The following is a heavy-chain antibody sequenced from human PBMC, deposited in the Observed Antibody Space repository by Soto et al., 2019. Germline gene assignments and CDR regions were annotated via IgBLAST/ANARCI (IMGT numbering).Heavy chain of an antibody. J-gene: IGHJ4*02. CDR1: GGSFSGYY. CDR2: INHSGST. D-gene: IGHD4-17*01. V-gene: IGHV4-34*01. Sequence: QVQLQQWGAGLLKPSETLSLTCAVYGGSFSGYYWSWIRQPPGKGLEWIGEINHSGSTNYNPSLKSRVTMSVDTSKNQFSLKLSSVTAADTAVYYCARGRDATTVTPYYFDYWGQGTLVTVSS. CDR3: ARGRDATTVTPYYFDY.